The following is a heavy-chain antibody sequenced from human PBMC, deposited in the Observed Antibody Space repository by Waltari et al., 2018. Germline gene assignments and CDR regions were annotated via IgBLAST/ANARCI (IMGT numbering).Heavy chain of an antibody. D-gene: IGHD1-20*01. V-gene: IGHV3-23*01. J-gene: IGHJ4*02. Sequence: EVQLLESGGDLVQPGGSLRLSCAASGITFSNYAINWVRLAPGTGLEWVSAITVGDDTYYADSVQGRFTISRDTSKDTVHLQMNGLRAEDTAVYYCATPFYNWDDPLHSWGQGTLVTVSS. CDR2: ITVGDDT. CDR1: GITFSNYA. CDR3: ATPFYNWDDPLHS.